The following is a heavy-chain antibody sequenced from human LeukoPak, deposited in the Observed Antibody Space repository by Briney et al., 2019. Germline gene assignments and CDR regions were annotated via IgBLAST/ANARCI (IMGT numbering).Heavy chain of an antibody. CDR3: AKDGHWTFDY. CDR1: GFTLSSSG. V-gene: IGHV3-30*02. Sequence: PGGSLRLSCAASGFTLSSSGTHWVRQAPGKGLAWVAFLGHEGTNKYYADSVKGRFTISRDDSKNTLFLQMNSLRPEDTAVYYCAKDGHWTFDYWGQGTLVTVSS. D-gene: IGHD1-1*01. J-gene: IGHJ4*02. CDR2: LGHEGTNK.